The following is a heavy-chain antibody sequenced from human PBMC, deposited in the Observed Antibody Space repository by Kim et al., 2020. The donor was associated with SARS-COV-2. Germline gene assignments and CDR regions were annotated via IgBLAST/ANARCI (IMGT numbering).Heavy chain of an antibody. CDR2: SGCS. Sequence: SGCSYYTPSLKSRVTISVDTSKNPFSLKLSSVTAADTAVYYCAGDSYGYTWGQGTLVTVSS. CDR3: AGDSYGYT. V-gene: IGHV4-39*01. J-gene: IGHJ5*02. D-gene: IGHD5-18*01.